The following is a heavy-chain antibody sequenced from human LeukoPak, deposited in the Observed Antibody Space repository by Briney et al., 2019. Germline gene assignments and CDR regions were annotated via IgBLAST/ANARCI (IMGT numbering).Heavy chain of an antibody. CDR1: GFTFSSYG. CDR2: ISYDGSNK. J-gene: IGHJ3*02. CDR3: ARDGPILLWFGEFPSGSAFDI. V-gene: IGHV3-30*03. D-gene: IGHD3-10*01. Sequence: PGRSLRLSCAASGFTFSSYGMHWVRQAPGKGLEWVAVISYDGSNKYYADSVKGRFTISRDNSKNTLYLQMNSLRAEDTAVYYCARDGPILLWFGEFPSGSAFDIWGQGTMVTVSS.